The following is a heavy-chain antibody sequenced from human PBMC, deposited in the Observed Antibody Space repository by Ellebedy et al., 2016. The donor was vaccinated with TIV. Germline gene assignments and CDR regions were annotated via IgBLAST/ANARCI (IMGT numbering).Heavy chain of an antibody. CDR2: MNTYNGNT. V-gene: IGHV1-3*04. Sequence: AASVKVSCKASGYTFTTYAMHWVRQAPGQRLEWMGWMNTYNGNTKYAQKVQGRVTMATDTSTSTAYMELSSLRSDDTAVYYCTRDRGSYGYDLWGQGTLVTVSS. CDR1: GYTFTTYA. CDR3: TRDRGSYGYDL. J-gene: IGHJ5*02. D-gene: IGHD1-26*01.